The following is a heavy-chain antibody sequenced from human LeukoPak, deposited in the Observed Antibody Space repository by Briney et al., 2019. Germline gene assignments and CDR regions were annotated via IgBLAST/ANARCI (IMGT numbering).Heavy chain of an antibody. CDR1: KFTFSSYS. Sequence: GGSLRLSCAASKFTFSSYSMSWVRQAPGKGLEWVSYISSTASSIYYADSVKGRFTISRDNAKNSLYLQMNSLGAEDTAVYYCARDVTYHGGDWFDPWGQGTLVTVSS. CDR3: ARDVTYHGGDWFDP. CDR2: ISSTASSI. D-gene: IGHD4-23*01. V-gene: IGHV3-48*04. J-gene: IGHJ5*02.